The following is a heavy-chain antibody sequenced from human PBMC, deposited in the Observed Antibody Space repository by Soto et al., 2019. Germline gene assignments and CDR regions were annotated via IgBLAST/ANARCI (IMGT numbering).Heavy chain of an antibody. J-gene: IGHJ4*02. D-gene: IGHD5-18*01. Sequence: QVQLQESGPGLVKPSETLSLTCTVSGGSISSYYWSWIRQPPGKGLEWIGYIYYSGSTNYNPSLKSRFTISVDTSKIQFSLKLSSVTAADRAVYYCARETAGGYSYGYYFDYWGQGTLVTVSS. CDR3: ARETAGGYSYGYYFDY. CDR1: GGSISSYY. V-gene: IGHV4-59*01. CDR2: IYYSGST.